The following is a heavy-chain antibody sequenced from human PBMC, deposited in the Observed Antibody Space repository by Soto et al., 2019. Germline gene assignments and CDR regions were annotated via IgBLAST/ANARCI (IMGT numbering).Heavy chain of an antibody. V-gene: IGHV1-2*04. CDR3: AIVSLGSVYGSASYPPVYGMDV. CDR1: GYTFTGYY. D-gene: IGHD3-10*01. Sequence: ASVKVSCKASGYTFTGYYMHWVRQAPGQGLEWMGWINPNSGGTNYAQKFQGWVTMTRDTSISTAYMELSRLRSDDTAVYYCAIVSLGSVYGSASYPPVYGMDVWGQGTTVTVSS. CDR2: INPNSGGT. J-gene: IGHJ6*02.